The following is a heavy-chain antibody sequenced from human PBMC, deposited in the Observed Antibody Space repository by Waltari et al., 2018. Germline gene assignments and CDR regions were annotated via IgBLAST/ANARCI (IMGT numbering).Heavy chain of an antibody. Sequence: VELVESGGGLVKPGGSLRLSCAASGFTFSSYSMNWVRQAPGKGLEWVSCISSRSTYIYYADSVRGRFTISRDNSKNSLYLQMNSLRAEDTAVYYCVRDQGGRISESGFDIWGQGAMVTVSS. J-gene: IGHJ3*02. V-gene: IGHV3-21*01. CDR3: VRDQGGRISESGFDI. CDR1: GFTFSSYS. CDR2: ISSRSTYI. D-gene: IGHD3-3*02.